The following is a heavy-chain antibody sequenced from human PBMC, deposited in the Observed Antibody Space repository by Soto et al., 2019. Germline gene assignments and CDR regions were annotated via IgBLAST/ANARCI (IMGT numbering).Heavy chain of an antibody. J-gene: IGHJ4*02. V-gene: IGHV3-64*02. CDR1: GFTFSSHA. CDR3: ARGCAQLEY. D-gene: IGHD2-21*01. CDR2: VNSNGGST. Sequence: EVQLVESGEGLVQPGGSLRLSCAASGFTFSSHAMHWVRQAPGKGLEYVSAVNSNGGSTYYADSVKGRFTISRDNSKNTVYLQMGSLRAEDMAVYYCARGCAQLEYWGQGTLVTVSS.